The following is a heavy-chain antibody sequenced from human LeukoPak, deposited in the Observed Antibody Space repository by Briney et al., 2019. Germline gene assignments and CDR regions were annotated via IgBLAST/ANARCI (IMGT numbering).Heavy chain of an antibody. D-gene: IGHD4-17*01. J-gene: IGHJ4*02. CDR1: GYTFSDYF. CDR3: AKEHITTVTPGDC. CDR2: INPYSGYT. Sequence: ASVNISCKASGYTFSDYFIHWVRQAPGQGLEWMGGINPYSGYTNYAQKFHGRVTMTRDSSVKTAYMEVSSLTSDDTAIYYCAKEHITTVTPGDCWGQGTLLTVSS. V-gene: IGHV1-2*02.